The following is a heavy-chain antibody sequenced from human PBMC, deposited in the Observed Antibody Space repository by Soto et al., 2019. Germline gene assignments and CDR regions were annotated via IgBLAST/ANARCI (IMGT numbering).Heavy chain of an antibody. D-gene: IGHD3-16*01. Sequence: QVQLQESGPGLVKPSQTLSLTCTVSGGSISSGGYXWSWIRQHPGKGLEWIGSIYYSGSTYFNPSLKSLVTISVDTSKXQXSLKPSSVTAADTALYYCARGVLHWGQGTLVTVSS. V-gene: IGHV4-31*01. CDR3: ARGVLH. CDR2: IYYSGST. J-gene: IGHJ4*02. CDR1: GGSISSGGYX.